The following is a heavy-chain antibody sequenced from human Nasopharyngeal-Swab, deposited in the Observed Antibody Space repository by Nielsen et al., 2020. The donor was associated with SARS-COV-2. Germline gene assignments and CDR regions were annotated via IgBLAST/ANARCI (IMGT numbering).Heavy chain of an antibody. J-gene: IGHJ6*02. CDR3: AREGGRFSSTWYYYSYGMDV. CDR2: ITSSSSYI. D-gene: IGHD6-13*01. Sequence: VRQAPGKGLEWVSSITSSSSYIYYADSVKGRFTISRDNAKNSLYLQMNSLRAEDTAVYYCAREGGRFSSTWYYYSYGMDVWGQGTTVTVSS. V-gene: IGHV3-21*01.